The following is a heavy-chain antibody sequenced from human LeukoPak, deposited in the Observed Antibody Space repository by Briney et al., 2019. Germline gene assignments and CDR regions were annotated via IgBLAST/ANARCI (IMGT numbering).Heavy chain of an antibody. CDR3: ATVGANVPQDYYYMDV. J-gene: IGHJ6*03. Sequence: ASVKVSCKASGYTFTGYYMHWVRQAPGQGLEWMGWINPNSGGTNYAQKFQGRVTMTRDTSISTAYMELSRLRSDDTAVYYCATVGANVPQDYYYMDVWGKGTTVTVSS. D-gene: IGHD1-26*01. CDR1: GYTFTGYY. V-gene: IGHV1-2*02. CDR2: INPNSGGT.